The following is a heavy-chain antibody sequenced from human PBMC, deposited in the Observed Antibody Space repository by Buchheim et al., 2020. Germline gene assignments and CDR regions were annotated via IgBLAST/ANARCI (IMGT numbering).Heavy chain of an antibody. D-gene: IGHD3-9*01. CDR3: ARSHYDILTGQRALYYYGMDV. CDR1: GYTFTSYG. Sequence: QVQLVQSGAEVKKPGASVKVSCKASGYTFTSYGISWVRQAPGQGLEWMGWISAYNGSTNYAQKLQGRVTMTTDTSTSTAYMELRSLRSDDTAVYYCARSHYDILTGQRALYYYGMDVWGQGTT. J-gene: IGHJ6*02. V-gene: IGHV1-18*01. CDR2: ISAYNGST.